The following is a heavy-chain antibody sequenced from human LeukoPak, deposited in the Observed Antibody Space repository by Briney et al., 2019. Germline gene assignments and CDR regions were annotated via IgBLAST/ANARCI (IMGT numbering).Heavy chain of an antibody. CDR1: GFTFSSYS. CDR2: ISSSSSTT. V-gene: IGHV3-48*01. D-gene: IGHD1-26*01. Sequence: GGSLRLSCAASGFTFSSYSMNWVRQAPGKGLEWVSYISSSSSTTYYADSVKGRFTISRDNSKNTLYLQMNSLRAEDTAVYYCAKLSGSSLYYFDYWGQGTLVTVSS. CDR3: AKLSGSSLYYFDY. J-gene: IGHJ4*02.